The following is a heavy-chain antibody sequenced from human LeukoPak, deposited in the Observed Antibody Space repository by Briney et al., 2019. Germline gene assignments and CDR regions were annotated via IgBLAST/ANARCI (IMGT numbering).Heavy chain of an antibody. V-gene: IGHV3-74*01. D-gene: IGHD6-13*01. CDR3: ARVVRSSWYERDAFDI. CDR2: INSDGSST. J-gene: IGHJ3*02. Sequence: GGSLRLSCAASRFTFSSYWMHWVRQAPGKGLVWVSRINSDGSSTSYADSVKGRFTISRDNAKNTLYLQMNSLRAEDTCVYYCARVVRSSWYERDAFDIWGQGTMVTVSS. CDR1: RFTFSSYW.